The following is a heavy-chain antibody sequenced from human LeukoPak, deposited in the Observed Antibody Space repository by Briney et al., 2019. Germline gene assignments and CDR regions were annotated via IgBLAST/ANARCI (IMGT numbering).Heavy chain of an antibody. CDR3: ATAAISYYYGMDV. CDR2: MNPNSGNT. D-gene: IGHD5-24*01. V-gene: IGHV1-8*01. J-gene: IGHJ6*02. Sequence: GASVKVSCKASGYTFTSDDISWVRQATGQGLEWMGWMNPNSGNTVYEQKFQDRVNMTSNSSISTAYMELSSLRSKDTDVYYCATAAISYYYGMDVWGPGTTVTVSS. CDR1: GYTFTSDD.